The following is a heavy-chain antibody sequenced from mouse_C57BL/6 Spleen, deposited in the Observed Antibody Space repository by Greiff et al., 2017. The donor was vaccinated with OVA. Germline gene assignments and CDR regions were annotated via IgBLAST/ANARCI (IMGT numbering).Heavy chain of an antibody. CDR2: ISSGGSYT. V-gene: IGHV5-6*01. J-gene: IGHJ4*01. Sequence: EVKLVESGGDLVKPGGSLKLSCAASGFTFSSYGMSWVRQTPDKRLEWVATISSGGSYTYSPDSVKGRFTISRDNAKNTLYLQMSSLKSEDTAMYYCARQGYGSSYDAMDYWGQGTSVTVSS. D-gene: IGHD1-1*01. CDR3: ARQGYGSSYDAMDY. CDR1: GFTFSSYG.